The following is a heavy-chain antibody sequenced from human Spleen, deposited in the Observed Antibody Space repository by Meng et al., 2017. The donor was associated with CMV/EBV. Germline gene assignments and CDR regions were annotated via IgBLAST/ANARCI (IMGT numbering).Heavy chain of an antibody. Sequence: GESLKISCAASGFTFSSYWMHWVRQAPGKGLVWVSRINSDGSSTSYADSVKGRFTISRDNAENSLYLQMNSLRADDTAVYYCASYNWDLYYFDYWGQGTLVTVSS. CDR1: GFTFSSYW. CDR2: INSDGSST. J-gene: IGHJ4*02. D-gene: IGHD1-1*01. V-gene: IGHV3-74*01. CDR3: ASYNWDLYYFDY.